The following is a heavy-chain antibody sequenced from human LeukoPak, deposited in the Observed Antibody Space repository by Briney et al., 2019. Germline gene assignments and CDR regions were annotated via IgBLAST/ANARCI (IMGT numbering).Heavy chain of an antibody. Sequence: SETLSLTCTASGGSISSYYWTWIRQPPGKGLELIGYIYYSGNTNYNPSLKSRVTISIDTSKNQFSLILSSLTAADTAVYYCVGRISPNWFDPWGQGTLVTVSS. CDR1: GGSISSYY. CDR2: IYYSGNT. CDR3: VGRISPNWFDP. J-gene: IGHJ5*02. V-gene: IGHV4-59*01.